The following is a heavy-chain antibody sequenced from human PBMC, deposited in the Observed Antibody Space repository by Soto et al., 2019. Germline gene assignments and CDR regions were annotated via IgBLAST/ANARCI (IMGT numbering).Heavy chain of an antibody. J-gene: IGHJ3*01. CDR1: GYNFIAQI. V-gene: IGHV1-2*02. Sequence: QVHLVQSGAEVKKTGASVKVSCMASGYNFIAQIIHWVRQAPGLGLEWMGKMNPNSGGSEYAQEFQTRVTVTRDTSISTVDMELTSLNSDNTTVYYCSREPNLNYPSDALDVWGQGTMVIVSS. CDR3: SREPNLNYPSDALDV. D-gene: IGHD1-7*01. CDR2: MNPNSGGS.